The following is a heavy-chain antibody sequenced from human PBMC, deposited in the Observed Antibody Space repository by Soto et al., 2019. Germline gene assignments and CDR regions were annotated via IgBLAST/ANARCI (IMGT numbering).Heavy chain of an antibody. V-gene: IGHV1-2*03. CDR2: INPNSGGT. CDR3: ARDFSLESVVGFLYYYGMDV. D-gene: IGHD3-3*01. Sequence: GASVKVSCKASGYTFTVYYMHCVLQSPVQWLDWMGWINPNSGGTNYAQKFQGRVTMTRDTSISTAYMELSRLRSDDTAVYYCARDFSLESVVGFLYYYGMDVWGQGTTVTVSS. J-gene: IGHJ6*02. CDR1: GYTFTVYY.